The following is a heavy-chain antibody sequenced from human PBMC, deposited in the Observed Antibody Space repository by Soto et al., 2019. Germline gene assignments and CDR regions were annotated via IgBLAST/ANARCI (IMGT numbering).Heavy chain of an antibody. Sequence: PSETLSLTCTVSGGSISSGDYYWSWIRQPPGKGLEWIGYIYYSGSTYYNPSLKSRVTISVDTSKNQFSLKLSSVTAADTAVYYCAREMIELWFDPWGQGTLVTVSS. CDR2: IYYSGST. CDR3: AREMIELWFDP. V-gene: IGHV4-30-4*01. CDR1: GGSISSGDYY. D-gene: IGHD2-21*01. J-gene: IGHJ5*02.